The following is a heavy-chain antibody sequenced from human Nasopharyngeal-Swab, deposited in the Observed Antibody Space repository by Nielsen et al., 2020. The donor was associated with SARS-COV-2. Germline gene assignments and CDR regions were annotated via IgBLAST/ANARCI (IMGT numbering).Heavy chain of an antibody. CDR3: ARAGESHVVVVAATTPSCDY. J-gene: IGHJ4*02. CDR1: GGSFSGYY. D-gene: IGHD2-15*01. Sequence: SETLSLTCAVYGGSFSGYYWSWIRQPPGKGLEWIGEINHSGSTNYNPSLKSRVTISVDTSKNQFSLKLSSVTAADTAVYYCARAGESHVVVVAATTPSCDYWGQGTLVTVSS. CDR2: INHSGST. V-gene: IGHV4-34*01.